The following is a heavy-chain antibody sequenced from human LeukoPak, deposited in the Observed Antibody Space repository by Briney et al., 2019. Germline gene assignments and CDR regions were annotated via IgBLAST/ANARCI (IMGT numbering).Heavy chain of an antibody. CDR1: GFTFSSYA. CDR2: IKEDGSVK. J-gene: IGHJ4*02. Sequence: GGSLRLSCAASGFTFSSYAMSWVRQAPGKGLEWVANIKEDGSVKYYVESVKGRFTISRDNAKNSLYLQMNSLRAEDTAVYYCARVGYSSSCFDYWGQGILVTVTS. V-gene: IGHV3-7*01. D-gene: IGHD6-6*01. CDR3: ARVGYSSSCFDY.